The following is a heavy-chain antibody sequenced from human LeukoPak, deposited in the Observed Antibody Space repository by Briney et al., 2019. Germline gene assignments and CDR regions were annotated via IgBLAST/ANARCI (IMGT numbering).Heavy chain of an antibody. CDR3: AREYVAIDY. CDR2: ISYDGSNK. V-gene: IGHV3-30*04. Sequence: GRSLRLSCAASGFTFSSYAIAWVRQAPGKGVEWVAVISYDGSNKYYADSVKGRFTISRDNSKNTLYLQMNSLRAEDTAVYYCAREYVAIDYWGQGTLVTVSS. J-gene: IGHJ4*02. CDR1: GFTFSSYA. D-gene: IGHD3-16*01.